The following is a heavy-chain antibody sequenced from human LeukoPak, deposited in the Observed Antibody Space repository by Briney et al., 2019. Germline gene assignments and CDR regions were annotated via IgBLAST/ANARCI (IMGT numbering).Heavy chain of an antibody. CDR1: GVPVSSSY. D-gene: IGHD6-13*01. V-gene: IGHV3-33*08. J-gene: IGHJ4*02. Sequence: GGSLRLSCAASGVPVSSSYMRWVRQAPGKGLEWGAVIWSDGSNKYYADSVKGRFTISRDNSKNTLYLQMNSLRAEDTAVYYCAREGTPTRFRYSSSWAVIDYWGQGTLVTVSS. CDR2: IWSDGSNK. CDR3: AREGTPTRFRYSSSWAVIDY.